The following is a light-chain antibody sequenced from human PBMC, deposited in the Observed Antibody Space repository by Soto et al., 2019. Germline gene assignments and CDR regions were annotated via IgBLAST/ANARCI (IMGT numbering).Light chain of an antibody. CDR3: QSYDSSLYVV. CDR1: SSNIGAGYD. Sequence: VLTQPPSVSGAPGQRVTISCTGSSSNIGAGYDVHWYQQLPGTAPKLLIYGNSNRPSGVPDRFSGSKSGTSASLAITGLQAEDEADYYCQSYDSSLYVVFGGGTKLTVL. V-gene: IGLV1-40*01. CDR2: GNS. J-gene: IGLJ2*01.